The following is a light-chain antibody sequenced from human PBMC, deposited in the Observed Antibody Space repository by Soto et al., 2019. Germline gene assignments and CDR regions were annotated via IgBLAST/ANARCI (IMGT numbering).Light chain of an antibody. CDR1: QSVSSSY. CDR2: GAS. V-gene: IGKV3-20*01. Sequence: EIVLTQSPGTLSLSPGERATLSCRAIQSVSSSYLAGYQQKPGQAPRLLIYGASSRATGIPDRFSGSGSGTDFTLSISRLEPEDFAVYYCQQYGSSLYTFGPGTKVDIK. J-gene: IGKJ3*01. CDR3: QQYGSSLYT.